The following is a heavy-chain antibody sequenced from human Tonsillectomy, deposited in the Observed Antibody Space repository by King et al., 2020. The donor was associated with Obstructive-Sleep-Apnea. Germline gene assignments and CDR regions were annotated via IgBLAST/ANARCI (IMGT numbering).Heavy chain of an antibody. CDR3: ARDPDGQEYFDL. D-gene: IGHD2-8*01. V-gene: IGHV3-21*01. CDR2: ITSSSSYI. J-gene: IGHJ2*01. CDR1: GFTFSSYN. Sequence: EVQLVESGGGLVKPGGSLRLSCAASGFTFSSYNMNWVRQAPGKGLEWVSSITSSSSYIYYADSVKGRFTISRDNAKNSLYLQMNSLRAEDTAVYYCARDPDGQEYFDLWDRATLVTVSS.